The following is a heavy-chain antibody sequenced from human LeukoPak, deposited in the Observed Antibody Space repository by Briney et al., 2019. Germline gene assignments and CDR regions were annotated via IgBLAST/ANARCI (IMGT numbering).Heavy chain of an antibody. CDR2: SPYDGSYT. D-gene: IGHD3-22*01. V-gene: IGHV3-30*02. CDR3: ARTYYYDTVLLDY. Sequence: GGSLRLSCAASGFTFSSYGMHWVRQTPVKGLDSATFSPYDGSYTSYADSVKGRFTISRDNSKNTLYLQMNSLRAEDTAVYYCARTYYYDTVLLDYWGQGTLVTVSS. J-gene: IGHJ4*02. CDR1: GFTFSSYG.